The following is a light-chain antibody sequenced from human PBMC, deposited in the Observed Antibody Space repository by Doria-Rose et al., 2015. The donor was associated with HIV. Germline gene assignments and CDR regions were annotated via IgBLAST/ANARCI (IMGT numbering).Light chain of an antibody. CDR1: QSLLYTSKNY. V-gene: IGKV4-1*01. CDR2: WAS. J-gene: IGKJ3*01. CDR3: QQYYDTPS. Sequence: TQSPESLGMSLGERATLNCKSNQSLLYTSKNYLAWYQQKPGQPPRLLIYWASTRQSGFTARFSGSGSGTEFTLTISSLEAEDVAVYYCQQYYDTPSFGPGTTVDIK.